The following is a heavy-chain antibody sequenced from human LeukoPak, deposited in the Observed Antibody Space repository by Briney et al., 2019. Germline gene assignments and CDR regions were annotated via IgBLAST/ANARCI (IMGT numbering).Heavy chain of an antibody. CDR1: GFTVSSNY. CDR2: IYSGGST. V-gene: IGHV3-53*01. D-gene: IGHD5-18*01. J-gene: IGHJ4*02. Sequence: GGSLRLSRAASGFTVSSNYMSWVRQAPGKGLEWVSVIYSGGSTYYADSVKGRFTISRDNSKNTLYLQMNSLRAEDTAVYYCATTGYSYGYGFFDYWGQGTLVTVSS. CDR3: ATTGYSYGYGFFDY.